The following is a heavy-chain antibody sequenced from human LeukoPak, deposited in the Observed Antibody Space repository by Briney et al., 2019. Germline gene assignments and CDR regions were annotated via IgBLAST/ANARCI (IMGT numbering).Heavy chain of an antibody. Sequence: ASVKVSCKASGGTFSSYGISWVRQAPGQGLEWMGWISAYNGNTNYAQKLQGRVTMTTDTSTSTAYMELRSLRSDDTAVYYCARGPSYLAAAGKGIFDYWGQGTLVTVSS. J-gene: IGHJ4*02. D-gene: IGHD6-13*01. CDR1: GGTFSSYG. CDR3: ARGPSYLAAAGKGIFDY. V-gene: IGHV1-18*01. CDR2: ISAYNGNT.